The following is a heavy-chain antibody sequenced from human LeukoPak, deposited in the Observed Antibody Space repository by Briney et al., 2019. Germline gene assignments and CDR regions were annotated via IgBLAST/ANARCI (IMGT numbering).Heavy chain of an antibody. J-gene: IGHJ4*02. V-gene: IGHV3-33*01. CDR1: GFTFSSYG. Sequence: GRSLRLSCAASGFTFSSYGMHWVRQAPGKGLEWVAVIWYDGSNKYYADSVKGRFTISRDNSKNTLYLQMNSLRAEDTAVYYCAREMFWSGYFSNLHFDYWGQGALVTVSS. CDR3: AREMFWSGYFSNLHFDY. D-gene: IGHD3-3*01. CDR2: IWYDGSNK.